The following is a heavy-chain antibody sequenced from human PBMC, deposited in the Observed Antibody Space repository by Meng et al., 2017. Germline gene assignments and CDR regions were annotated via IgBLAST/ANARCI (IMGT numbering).Heavy chain of an antibody. V-gene: IGHV4-59*01. CDR3: ARDFYTFGLDY. Sequence: SETLSLTCTVSGGSISSYYWSWIRQPPGKGLEWIGYIYYSGSTNYNPSLKSRVTISVDTSKNQFSLKLSSVTAADTAVYYCARDFYTFGLDYWGQGNLVTGAS. CDR1: GGSISSYY. D-gene: IGHD2/OR15-2a*01. J-gene: IGHJ4*02. CDR2: IYYSGST.